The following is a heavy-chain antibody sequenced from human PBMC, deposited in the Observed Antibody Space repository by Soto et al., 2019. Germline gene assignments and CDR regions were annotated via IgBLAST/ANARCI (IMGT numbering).Heavy chain of an antibody. CDR3: ARGVDSWSGYLF. J-gene: IGHJ4*02. Sequence: DTLSLTGALYGGSFDGYYWSLIRQSPGKGLEWIGEIHHSGSTKYNPSLKSRVSPSVDTSTKQFSLKMTSMTAADRGVYYCARGVDSWSGYLFWGQGTPVTVSS. CDR2: IHHSGST. D-gene: IGHD3-3*01. CDR1: GGSFDGYY. V-gene: IGHV4-34*01.